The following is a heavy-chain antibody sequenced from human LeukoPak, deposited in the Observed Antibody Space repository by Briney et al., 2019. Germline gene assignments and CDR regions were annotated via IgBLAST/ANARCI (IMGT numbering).Heavy chain of an antibody. V-gene: IGHV1-2*02. CDR1: GYTFTGYY. D-gene: IGHD3-3*01. Sequence: ASVKVSCKASGYTFTGYYMHWVRQAPGQGLEWMGCINPNSGGTNYAQKFQGRVTMTRDTSISTAYMELSRLRSDDTAVYYCARGIYDFWSGSLNWFDPWGQGTLVTVSS. J-gene: IGHJ5*02. CDR2: INPNSGGT. CDR3: ARGIYDFWSGSLNWFDP.